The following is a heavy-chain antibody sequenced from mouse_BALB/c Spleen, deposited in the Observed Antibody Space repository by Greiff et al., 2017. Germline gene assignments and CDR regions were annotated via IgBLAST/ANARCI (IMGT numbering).Heavy chain of an antibody. CDR2: ILPGSGST. CDR3: ARPGALSRGFAY. Sequence: VQVVESGAELMKPGASVKISCKATGYTFSSYWIEWVKQRPGHGLEWIGEILPGSGSTNYNEKFKGKATFTADTSSNTAYMQLSSLTSEDSAVYYCARPGALSRGFAYWGQGTLVTVSA. CDR1: GYTFSSYW. J-gene: IGHJ3*01. V-gene: IGHV1-9*01. D-gene: IGHD1-1*01.